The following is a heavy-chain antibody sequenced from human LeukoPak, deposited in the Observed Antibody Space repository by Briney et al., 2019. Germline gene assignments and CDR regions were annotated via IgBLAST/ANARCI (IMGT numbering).Heavy chain of an antibody. V-gene: IGHV4-30-4*01. CDR2: IYYSGST. CDR1: GGSISSGDYY. J-gene: IGHJ5*02. D-gene: IGHD3-10*01. Sequence: SETLSLTCTVSGGSISSGDYYWSWIRQPPGKGLEWIGYIYYSGSTYYNPSLKSRVTISVDTPKNQLSLKLSSVTATDTAVYYCARDSRRYYYGSGSYYWFDPWGQGTLVTVSS. CDR3: ARDSRRYYYGSGSYYWFDP.